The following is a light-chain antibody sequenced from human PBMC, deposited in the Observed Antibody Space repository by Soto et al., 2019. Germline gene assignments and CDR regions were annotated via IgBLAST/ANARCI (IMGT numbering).Light chain of an antibody. CDR3: GSYTSSSRF. CDR1: SSDLGGSFS. J-gene: IGLJ1*01. V-gene: IGLV2-14*01. CDR2: DVS. Sequence: QSVLTQPASVSGSPGQSITISCTGTSSDLGGSFSVSWYQQHPGKAPKLMIYDVSNRPSGVSNRFSGSKSGNTASLTISGLQADDEADYYCGSYTSSSRFFGTGTKLTVL.